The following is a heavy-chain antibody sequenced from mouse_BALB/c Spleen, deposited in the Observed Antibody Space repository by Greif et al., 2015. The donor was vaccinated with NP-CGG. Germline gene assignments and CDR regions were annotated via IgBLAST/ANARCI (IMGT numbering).Heavy chain of an antibody. Sequence: VKLVESGPGLVAPSQSLSITCTVSGFSLTSYGVHWVRQPPGKGLEWLGVIWAGGSTNYNSALMSRLSISKDNSKSQVSLKMNSLQTDDTAMYYCARVYGNYLDYWGQGTSVTVSS. D-gene: IGHD2-10*02. CDR1: GFSLTSYG. CDR2: IWAGGST. J-gene: IGHJ4*01. CDR3: ARVYGNYLDY. V-gene: IGHV2-9*02.